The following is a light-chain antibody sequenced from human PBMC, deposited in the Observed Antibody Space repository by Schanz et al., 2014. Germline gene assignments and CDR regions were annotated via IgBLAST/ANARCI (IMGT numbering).Light chain of an antibody. V-gene: IGLV1-40*01. CDR2: ANT. CDR1: SSNIGANYP. Sequence: QSVLTQPPSVSGAPGQRVTISCTGSSSNIGANYPVHWYQQLPGTVPKLLIYANTNRPSGVPDRFSGSKSGNTASLTISGLQAEDESDYYCCSYAGSRWVFGGGTKLTVL. CDR3: CSYAGSRWV. J-gene: IGLJ3*02.